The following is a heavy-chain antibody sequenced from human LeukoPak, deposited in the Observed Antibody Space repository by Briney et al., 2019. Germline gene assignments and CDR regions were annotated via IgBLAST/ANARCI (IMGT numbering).Heavy chain of an antibody. V-gene: IGHV3-7*01. D-gene: IGHD6-19*01. CDR2: IRQDGDEN. CDR1: GFTFSSYA. J-gene: IGHJ4*02. CDR3: ARDNGWNYLIY. Sequence: GGSLRLSCAASGFTFSSYAMSWVRQAPGKGLEWVANIRQDGDENFYVDSVRGRFTISRDNAKSSLYLQMNSVRPEDTGVYYCARDNGWNYLIYWGQGTLVIVSS.